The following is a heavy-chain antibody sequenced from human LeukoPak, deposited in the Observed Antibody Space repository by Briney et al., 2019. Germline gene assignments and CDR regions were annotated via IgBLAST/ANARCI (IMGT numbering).Heavy chain of an antibody. Sequence: GASVKVSCKASGYTFTGYDINWVRQATGQGLEWMGWMNPNSGNTGYAQKFQGRVTMTRNTSISTAYMELSSLRSEDTAVYYCARGVDTAMVHYYYYYMDVWGKGTTVTISS. V-gene: IGHV1-8*01. CDR2: MNPNSGNT. CDR1: GYTFTGYD. D-gene: IGHD5-18*01. CDR3: ARGVDTAMVHYYYYYMDV. J-gene: IGHJ6*03.